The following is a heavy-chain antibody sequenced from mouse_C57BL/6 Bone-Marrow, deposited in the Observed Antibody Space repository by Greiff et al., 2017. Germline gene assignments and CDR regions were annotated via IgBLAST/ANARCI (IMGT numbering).Heavy chain of an antibody. J-gene: IGHJ1*03. CDR3: ARREGPYWYFDV. CDR1: GFTFTDYY. D-gene: IGHD3-3*01. Sequence: VQLKESGPVLVKPGPSVKISCKASGFTFTDYYMHWVKQSPGKSLAWIGLVYPYNGGTSYNQKFKGNATLTVDTSSSTAYMELNSLTSEDSAVYYCARREGPYWYFDVWGTGTTVTVSS. V-gene: IGHV1-36*01. CDR2: VYPYNGGT.